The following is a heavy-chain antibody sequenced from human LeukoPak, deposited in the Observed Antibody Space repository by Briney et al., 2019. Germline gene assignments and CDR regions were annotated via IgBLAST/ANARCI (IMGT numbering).Heavy chain of an antibody. V-gene: IGHV4-59*08. D-gene: IGHD2-15*01. CDR2: IYYNGST. CDR1: GGSISGYS. Sequence: SETLSLTCTVSGGSISGYSWSWIRQPPGKGLEYIGYIGYIYYNGSTNHNPSLKSRVTILLDSSKNVFSLRLTSVTAADTAIYYCARLYCMSAGCYEIYWGQGTLVTVSS. CDR3: ARLYCMSAGCYEIY. J-gene: IGHJ4*02.